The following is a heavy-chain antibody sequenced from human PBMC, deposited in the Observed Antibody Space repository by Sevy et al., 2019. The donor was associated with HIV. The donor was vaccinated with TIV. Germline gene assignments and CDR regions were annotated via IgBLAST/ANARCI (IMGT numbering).Heavy chain of an antibody. D-gene: IGHD3-22*01. CDR2: IWYDGSNK. CDR1: GFTFSSYG. V-gene: IGHV3-33*01. Sequence: GGSLRLSCAASGFTFSSYGMHWVRQAPGKGLEWVAVIWYDGSNKYYADSVKGRFTISRDNSKNTLYLQMNSLRAEDTAVYYCARDAGITMIVVSTRYGIDVWGQGTTVTVSS. J-gene: IGHJ6*02. CDR3: ARDAGITMIVVSTRYGIDV.